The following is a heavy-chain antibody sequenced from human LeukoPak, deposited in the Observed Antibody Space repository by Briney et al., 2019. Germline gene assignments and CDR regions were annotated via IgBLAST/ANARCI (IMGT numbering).Heavy chain of an antibody. V-gene: IGHV3-43*02. CDR1: GFTFDDNA. J-gene: IGHJ4*02. Sequence: GGSLRLSCAASGFTFDDNAMHWVRQPPGKGLEWVSLISGDGGSTYYADSVKGRFTISRDNSKNSLYLQMNSLRTEDTAFYYCAKSPWWDWGQGTLVTVSS. D-gene: IGHD2-15*01. CDR3: AKSPWWD. CDR2: ISGDGGST.